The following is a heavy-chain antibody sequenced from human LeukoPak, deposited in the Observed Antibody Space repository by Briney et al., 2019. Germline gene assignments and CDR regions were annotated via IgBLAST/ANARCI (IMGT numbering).Heavy chain of an antibody. CDR2: IYPSDSDT. Sequence: GESLKISCKGSGYRFTSYWTGWVRQMPGQGLEWMGIIYPSDSDTRYSPSFQGQVTISVDKSVSTAYLQWSSLTASDTAMYYCARRYGGNSRAFDYWGQGTLVTVSS. CDR3: ARRYGGNSRAFDY. CDR1: GYRFTSYW. D-gene: IGHD4-23*01. V-gene: IGHV5-51*01. J-gene: IGHJ4*02.